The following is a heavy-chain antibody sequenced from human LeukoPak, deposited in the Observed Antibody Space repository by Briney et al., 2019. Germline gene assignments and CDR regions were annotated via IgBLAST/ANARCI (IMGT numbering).Heavy chain of an antibody. Sequence: SETLSLTCTVSGGSISSSSYYWGWIRQPPGKGLEWIGRIYTSGSTNYNPSLKSRVTMSVDTSKDQFSLKLSSVTAADTAVYYCARTPTFYDSSRYAPLNDAFDIWGQGTMVTVSS. V-gene: IGHV4-61*05. CDR1: GGSISSSSYY. J-gene: IGHJ3*02. D-gene: IGHD3-22*01. CDR3: ARTPTFYDSSRYAPLNDAFDI. CDR2: IYTSGST.